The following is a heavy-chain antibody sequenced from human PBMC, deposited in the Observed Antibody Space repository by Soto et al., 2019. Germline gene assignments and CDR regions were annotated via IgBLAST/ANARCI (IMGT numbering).Heavy chain of an antibody. J-gene: IGHJ6*03. Sequence: SETLSLTCTVSGGSISSYYWSWIRQPPWKGLEWIGYIYYSGSTNYNPSLKSRVTISVDTSKNQFSLKLSSVTAADTAVYYCARREGYSGYDSYYYMDVWGKGTTVTVSS. CDR1: GGSISSYY. V-gene: IGHV4-59*01. CDR2: IYYSGST. D-gene: IGHD5-12*01. CDR3: ARREGYSGYDSYYYMDV.